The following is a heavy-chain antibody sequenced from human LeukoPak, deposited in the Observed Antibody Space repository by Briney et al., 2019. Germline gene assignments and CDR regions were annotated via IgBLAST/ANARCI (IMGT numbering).Heavy chain of an antibody. CDR3: ARGGSSSPNYYYYYGMDV. D-gene: IGHD6-6*01. CDR2: IYYSGST. Sequence: SSETLSLICTVSGGSISSYYWSWIRQPPGKGLEWIGYIYYSGSTNYNPSLKSRVTISVDTSKNQFSLKLSSVTAADTAVYYCARGGSSSPNYYYYYGMDVWGQGTTVTVSS. J-gene: IGHJ6*02. CDR1: GGSISSYY. V-gene: IGHV4-59*01.